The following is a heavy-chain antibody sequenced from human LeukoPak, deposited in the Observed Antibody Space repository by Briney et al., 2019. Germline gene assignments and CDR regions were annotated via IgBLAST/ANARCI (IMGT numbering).Heavy chain of an antibody. V-gene: IGHV3-23*01. CDR1: GFTFSNYA. CDR3: ARAGKALASPFDY. Sequence: GGSLRLSCAASGFTFSNYAMSWVRQAPWKGLEWVSAISGSGGSTYYADSVKGRFTISRDNSKNTLYLHMNSLRTEDTALYYCARAGKALASPFDYWGQGTLVTVSS. J-gene: IGHJ4*02. D-gene: IGHD1-26*01. CDR2: ISGSGGST.